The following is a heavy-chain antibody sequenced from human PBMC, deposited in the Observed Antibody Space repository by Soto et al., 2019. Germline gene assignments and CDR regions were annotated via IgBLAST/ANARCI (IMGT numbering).Heavy chain of an antibody. CDR1: GDSVSSNSAA. CDR2: TYYRSKWYN. D-gene: IGHD6-19*01. CDR3: ARDPGQWLATGYYYYGMDV. V-gene: IGHV6-1*01. J-gene: IGHJ6*02. Sequence: PSQTLSLTCAISGDSVSSNSAAWNWIRQSPSRGLEWLGRTYYRSKWYNDYAVSVKSRITINPDTSKNQFSLQLNSVTPEDTAVYYCARDPGQWLATGYYYYGMDVWGQGTTVTVSS.